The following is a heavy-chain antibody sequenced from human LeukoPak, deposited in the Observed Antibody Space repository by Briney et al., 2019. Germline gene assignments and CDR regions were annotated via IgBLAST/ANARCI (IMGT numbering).Heavy chain of an antibody. CDR1: GFTVSSNY. D-gene: IGHD2-21*02. V-gene: IGHV3-21*01. Sequence: GALRLSCAASGFTVSSNYMSWVRQAPGKGLQWVSSISSSSSYIYYADSVKGRFTISRDNAKNSLYLQMNSLRAEDTAVYYCARVGWADCGGDCYYPLDYWGQGILVTVSS. CDR2: ISSSSSYI. J-gene: IGHJ4*02. CDR3: ARVGWADCGGDCYYPLDY.